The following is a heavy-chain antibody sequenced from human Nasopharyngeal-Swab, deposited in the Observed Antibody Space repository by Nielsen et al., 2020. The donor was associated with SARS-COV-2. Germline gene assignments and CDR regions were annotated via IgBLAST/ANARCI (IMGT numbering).Heavy chain of an antibody. D-gene: IGHD6-19*01. Sequence: CAAVGGSCSRYVMSWVRLAPGKGLEWVSAISGSGGSTYYADSVKGRFTISRDNSKNTLYLQMNSLRAEDTAVYYCAKDRSSSGLDYWGQGTLVTVSS. V-gene: IGHV3-23*01. CDR3: AKDRSSSGLDY. CDR2: ISGSGGST. CDR1: GGSCSRYV. J-gene: IGHJ4*02.